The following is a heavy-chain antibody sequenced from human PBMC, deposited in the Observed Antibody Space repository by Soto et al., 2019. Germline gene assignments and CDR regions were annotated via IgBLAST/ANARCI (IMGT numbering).Heavy chain of an antibody. CDR3: ARELTNEARYYYDSSGYYHGGGFDY. CDR1: GGSISSGGYY. Sequence: SETLSLTCTVSGGSISSGGYYWSWIRQHPGKGLEWIGYIYYSGSTYYNPSLKSRVTISVDTSKNQFSLKLSSVTAADTVVYYCARELTNEARYYYDSSGYYHGGGFDYWGQGTLVTVSS. D-gene: IGHD3-22*01. J-gene: IGHJ4*02. CDR2: IYYSGST. V-gene: IGHV4-31*03.